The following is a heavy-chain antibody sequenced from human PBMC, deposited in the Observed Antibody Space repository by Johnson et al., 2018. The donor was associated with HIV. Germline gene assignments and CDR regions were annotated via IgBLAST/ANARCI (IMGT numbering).Heavy chain of an antibody. D-gene: IGHD5-18*01. CDR2: ISWNSGSI. CDR3: ARGLIIQLWLQAAFDI. Sequence: VQLVESGGGLVQPGRSLRLSCAASGFTFDDYAMHWVRQAPGKGLEWVSGISWNSGSIGYADSVKGRFTISRDNAKKSLYLQMKSLRAEDTAVYYCARGLIIQLWLQAAFDIWGQGTMVTVSS. V-gene: IGHV3-9*01. J-gene: IGHJ3*02. CDR1: GFTFDDYA.